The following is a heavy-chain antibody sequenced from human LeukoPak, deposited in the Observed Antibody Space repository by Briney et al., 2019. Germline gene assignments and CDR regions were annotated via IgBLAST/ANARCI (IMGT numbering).Heavy chain of an antibody. D-gene: IGHD3-10*01. CDR2: INEDGSKI. CDR1: GFTFSNYW. Sequence: GGSLRLSCAASGFTFSNYWMHWVRQAPGKGLEWVADINEDGSKIYSLDSVKGRFTISRDNAKNSLSLQLNTLRAEDTAVYYCARWSHVSGRWFLDNWGRGTLVSVSS. V-gene: IGHV3-7*05. CDR3: ARWSHVSGRWFLDN. J-gene: IGHJ4*02.